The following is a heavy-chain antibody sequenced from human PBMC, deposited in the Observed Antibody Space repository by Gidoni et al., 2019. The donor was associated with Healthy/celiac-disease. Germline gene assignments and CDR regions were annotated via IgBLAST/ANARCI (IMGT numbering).Heavy chain of an antibody. V-gene: IGHV3-9*01. D-gene: IGHD5-18*01. CDR1: GFTFDDYA. CDR3: AKDTSGYSYGFDY. Sequence: EVQLVESGGGVVQPGRSLRLSCAASGFTFDDYAMHWVRQAPGKGLEWVSGISWNSGSIGYADSVKGRFTISRDNAKNSLYLQMNSLRAEDTALYYCAKDTSGYSYGFDYWGQGTLVTVSS. J-gene: IGHJ4*02. CDR2: ISWNSGSI.